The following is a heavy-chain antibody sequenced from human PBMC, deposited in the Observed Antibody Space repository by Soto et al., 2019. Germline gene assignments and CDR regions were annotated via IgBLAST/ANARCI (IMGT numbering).Heavy chain of an antibody. V-gene: IGHV3-30*03. CDR2: VSHDGRNT. Sequence: ESGGGVVQPGRSLRLSCAASGFTFSDYAMHWVRQAPGKGLEWVAVVSHDGRNTHYADSVKGRFTISRDSSKNTVSLEMTSLRAEDTSVYYCAQVGRQWLVTSDFNYWGQGALVTVSS. CDR3: AQVGRQWLVTSDFNY. D-gene: IGHD6-19*01. J-gene: IGHJ4*02. CDR1: GFTFSDYA.